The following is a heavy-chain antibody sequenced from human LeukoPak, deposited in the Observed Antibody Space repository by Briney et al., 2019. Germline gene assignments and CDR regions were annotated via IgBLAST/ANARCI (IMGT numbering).Heavy chain of an antibody. J-gene: IGHJ4*02. V-gene: IGHV4-39*07. D-gene: IGHD3-10*01. CDR2: IYYSGIT. CDR3: ARGLTGSGSYYLPFDS. CDR1: GGSISSSSYY. Sequence: SETQSLTCPVSGGSISSSSYYWGWIRQPPGKGLEWIGSIYYSGITYYNPSLKSRVTISVDTSKNQFSLKLTSVTAADTAVYYCARGLTGSGSYYLPFDSWGQGTLVTVS.